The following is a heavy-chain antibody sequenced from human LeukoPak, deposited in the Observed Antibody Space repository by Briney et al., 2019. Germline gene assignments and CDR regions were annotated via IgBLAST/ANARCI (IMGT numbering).Heavy chain of an antibody. V-gene: IGHV1-58*01. CDR3: AADSSSGFLSYYGMDV. CDR2: IVVGSGNT. CDR1: GFTFTSSA. J-gene: IGHJ6*02. D-gene: IGHD3-22*01. Sequence: PVRVSCKASGFTFTSSAVQWVRQARGQRLEWIGWIVVGSGNTNYAQKFQERVTITRDMSTSTAYMELSSLRSEDTAVYYCAADSSSGFLSYYGMDVWGQGTTVTVSS.